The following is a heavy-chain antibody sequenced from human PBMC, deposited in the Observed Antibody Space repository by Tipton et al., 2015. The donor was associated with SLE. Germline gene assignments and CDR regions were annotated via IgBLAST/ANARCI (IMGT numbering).Heavy chain of an antibody. CDR1: GGSISLSSYY. V-gene: IGHV4-39*07. J-gene: IGHJ3*02. D-gene: IGHD6-13*01. CDR2: IYYSGRN. CDR3: ARRRRPYNSSWHDAFGI. Sequence: TLSLTCTVSGGSISLSSYYWGWIRQPPGKGLEWIGNIYYSGRNYYNPPLKSRVTISIDTSKNQFSLTLTSVASADTAVYFCARRRRPYNSSWHDAFGIWGQGSLVTVSS.